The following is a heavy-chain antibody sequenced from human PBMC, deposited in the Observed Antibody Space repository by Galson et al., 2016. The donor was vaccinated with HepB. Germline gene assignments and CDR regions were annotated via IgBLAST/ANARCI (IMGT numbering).Heavy chain of an antibody. V-gene: IGHV3-72*01. D-gene: IGHD2-15*01. J-gene: IGHJ4*02. Sequence: SLRLCCAAFGVMYSDSPMDWVRQTPGNGLECIASARNNPRRSSTEYAAYGKGTFVISRDDSKNSLYLQMNSLKTEDTAVYYCVRGASCSGGRCPGEFGYWGQGTLVTVSS. CDR1: GVMYSDSP. CDR3: VRGASCSGGRCPGEFGY. CDR2: ARNNPRRSST.